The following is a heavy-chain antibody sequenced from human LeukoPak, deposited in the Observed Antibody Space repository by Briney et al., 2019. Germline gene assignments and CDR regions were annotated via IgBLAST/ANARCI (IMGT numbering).Heavy chain of an antibody. CDR3: AKGSSSIAAPTDY. CDR2: IEPDGSVK. CDR1: GITFSSSW. D-gene: IGHD6-6*01. J-gene: IGHJ4*02. Sequence: GGSLRLSCVASGITFSSSWMSWVRQAPGKGLEWVANIEPDGSVKYYADSVKGRFTISRDNAKNSLYLQMNSLRAEDTALYYCAKGSSSIAAPTDYWGQGTLVTVSS. V-gene: IGHV3-7*03.